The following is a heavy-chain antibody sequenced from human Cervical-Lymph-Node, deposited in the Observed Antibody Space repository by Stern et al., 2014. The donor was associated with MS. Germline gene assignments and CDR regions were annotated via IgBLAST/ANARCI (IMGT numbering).Heavy chain of an antibody. CDR2: FDPDNAET. CDR3: ATGGTVLRPAAPGYYGLDV. V-gene: IGHV1-24*01. D-gene: IGHD2-2*01. J-gene: IGHJ6*02. Sequence: QVQLVQYGAEVKKPGASVKVSCTVSGDILTELSMQWVRQAPGNGLEWMGGFDPDNAETRYAPKFQGRVTMTEDTSTATAYLELRSLRSEDTAVYYCATGGTVLRPAAPGYYGLDVWGQGTTVTVSS. CDR1: GDILTELS.